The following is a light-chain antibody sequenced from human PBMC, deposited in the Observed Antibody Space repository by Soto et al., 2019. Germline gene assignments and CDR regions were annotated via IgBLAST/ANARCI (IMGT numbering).Light chain of an antibody. CDR3: MQGTHGPPT. Sequence: VVMTQSPPSLPVTLGQPASISCRSSQSVVYSDGNAYLNWFQQRPGQSPRRLIYTVSNRDSGVQDRCSGDGSGADFTRKSRRVEAEDVGINYGMQGTHGPPTFGKGTKVEI. CDR1: QSVVYSDGNAY. CDR2: TVS. J-gene: IGKJ1*01. V-gene: IGKV2-30*01.